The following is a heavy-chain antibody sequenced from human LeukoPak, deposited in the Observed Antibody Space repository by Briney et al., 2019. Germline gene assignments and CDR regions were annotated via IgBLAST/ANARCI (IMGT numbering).Heavy chain of an antibody. CDR1: GYSSTTYW. CDR2: IYPGNSDT. V-gene: IGHV5-51*01. Sequence: GESLKISCKASGYSSTTYWIGWVRQMPGKGLEWMGIIYPGNSDTTYSPSFQGQVTISADKSISTAYLQWSSLKASDTAMYYCARLHYYATDYSDFWGQGTLVTVSS. J-gene: IGHJ4*02. CDR3: ARLHYYATDYSDF. D-gene: IGHD3-10*01.